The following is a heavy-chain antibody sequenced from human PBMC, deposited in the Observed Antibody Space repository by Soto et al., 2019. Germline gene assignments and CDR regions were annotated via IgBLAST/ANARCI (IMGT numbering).Heavy chain of an antibody. D-gene: IGHD3-10*01. J-gene: IGHJ5*02. CDR1: GFTFSSYS. CDR2: ISSSSSYI. CDR3: ARDWFGGWFDP. V-gene: IGHV3-21*01. Sequence: EVQLVESGGGLVKPGGSLRLSCAASGFTFSSYSMNWVRQAPGKGLEWVSSISSSSSYIYYADSVKGRFTISRDNAKNSLYLQMNSLISEDTAVYDCARDWFGGWFDPWGQGTLVPVSS.